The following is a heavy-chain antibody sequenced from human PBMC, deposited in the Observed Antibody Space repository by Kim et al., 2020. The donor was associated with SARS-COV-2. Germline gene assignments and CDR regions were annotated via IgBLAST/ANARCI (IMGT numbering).Heavy chain of an antibody. D-gene: IGHD5-12*01. CDR3: VTYSGYDSGGGY. CDR2: INHSGTT. V-gene: IGHV4-34*01. J-gene: IGHJ4*02. CDR1: SGSFSSYY. Sequence: SETLSLTCAVYSGSFSSYYWSWIRQPPGKGLEWIGEINHSGTTNYNPSLMSRFTISVDTSKNQFSLKLSSVTAADTAVYYCVTYSGYDSGGGYWGQGTLVTVSS.